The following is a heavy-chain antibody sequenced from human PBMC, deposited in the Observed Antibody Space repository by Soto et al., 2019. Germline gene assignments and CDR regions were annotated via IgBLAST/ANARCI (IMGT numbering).Heavy chain of an antibody. V-gene: IGHV4-59*08. D-gene: IGHD3-16*01. Sequence: QVQLQESGPGLVKPSETLSLTCTVSGGSISNNYWSWIRQPPGKGLEWIGYIYDTGSTKYNPSLKSRVTMLVDTSQNQFSLKLTSVTAADTAVYYCARHGYSTALYGSWDYWGQGTLVSVSS. CDR1: GGSISNNY. CDR2: IYDTGST. CDR3: ARHGYSTALYGSWDY. J-gene: IGHJ4*02.